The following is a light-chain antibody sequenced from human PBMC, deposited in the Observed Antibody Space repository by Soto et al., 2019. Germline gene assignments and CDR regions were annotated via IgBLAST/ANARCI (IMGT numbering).Light chain of an antibody. CDR1: QSVRSY. J-gene: IGKJ5*01. Sequence: EIVLTQSPATLSLSPGERATLSCRASQSVRSYLAWYQQKPGQAPRLLIYDASNRATGIPARFSGSGSGTDLTLTISTLEPEDFAVYYCQQRSNWPSITFGQGTRLEI. V-gene: IGKV3-11*01. CDR2: DAS. CDR3: QQRSNWPSIT.